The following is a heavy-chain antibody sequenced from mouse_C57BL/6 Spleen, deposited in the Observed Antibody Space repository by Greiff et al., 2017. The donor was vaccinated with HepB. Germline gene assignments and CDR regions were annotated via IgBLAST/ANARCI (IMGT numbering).Heavy chain of an antibody. CDR3: ARVQITTVVAPGFDY. CDR2: INPNNGGT. Sequence: EVQLQQSGPELVKPGASVKISCKASGYTFTDYYMNWVKQSHGKSLEWIGDINPNNGGTSYNQKFKGKATLTVDKSSSTAYMELRSLTSEDSAVYYCARVQITTVVAPGFDYWGQGTTLTVSS. J-gene: IGHJ2*01. CDR1: GYTFTDYY. V-gene: IGHV1-26*01. D-gene: IGHD1-1*01.